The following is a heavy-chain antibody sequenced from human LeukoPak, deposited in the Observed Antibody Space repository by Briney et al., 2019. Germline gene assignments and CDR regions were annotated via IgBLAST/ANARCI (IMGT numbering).Heavy chain of an antibody. J-gene: IGHJ4*02. V-gene: IGHV3-23*01. CDR2: ISGSGGST. D-gene: IGHD2-8*02. CDR1: GFTFSSYA. CDR3: ATYRQVLLPFES. Sequence: GALRLSCAASGFTFSSYAMSRVRQAPGKGLEWVSAISGSGGSTYYADSVKGRFTISRDNSKNTLYLQMNSLRAEDTAIYYCATYRQVLLPFESWGQGTLVTVSS.